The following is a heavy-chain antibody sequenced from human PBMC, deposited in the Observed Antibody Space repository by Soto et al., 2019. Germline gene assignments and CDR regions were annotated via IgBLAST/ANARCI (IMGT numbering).Heavy chain of an antibody. V-gene: IGHV4-39*01. J-gene: IGHJ6*02. Sequence: SETLSLTCTVSGGSISSSSYYWGWIRQPPGKGLEWIGSIYYSGSTYYNQSLKSRVTISVDTSKNQFSLKLSSVTAADTAVYYCAIVRRGGYDSLRYYYGMDVWGQGTTVTVSS. CDR3: AIVRRGGYDSLRYYYGMDV. CDR2: IYYSGST. CDR1: GGSISSSSYY. D-gene: IGHD5-12*01.